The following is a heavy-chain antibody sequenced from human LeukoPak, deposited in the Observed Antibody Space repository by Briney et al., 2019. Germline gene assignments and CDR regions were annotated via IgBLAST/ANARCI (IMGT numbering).Heavy chain of an antibody. CDR1: GASISSYY. CDR2: IYYSGST. V-gene: IGHV4-59*01. D-gene: IGHD3-3*02. Sequence: PSETLSLTCTVSGASISSYYWSWIRQPPGRGLEWIGYIYYSGSTNYNPSLKSRVTISVDTSKNQFSLKLTSVTAADTAMYYCTRGVAFNWFDPWGQGTLVTVSS. CDR3: TRGVAFNWFDP. J-gene: IGHJ5*02.